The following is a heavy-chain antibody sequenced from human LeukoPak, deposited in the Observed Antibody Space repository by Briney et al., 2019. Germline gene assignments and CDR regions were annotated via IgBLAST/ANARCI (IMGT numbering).Heavy chain of an antibody. J-gene: IGHJ4*02. CDR2: IVVGSGNT. Sequence: ASVKVSFKASGFTFTSSAVQWVRQARGQRLEWIGWIVVGSGNTNYAQKFQERVTITRDMSTSTAYMELSSLRSEDTAVYYCAAGWYGSGSPKGDYWGQGTLVTVSS. CDR3: AAGWYGSGSPKGDY. CDR1: GFTFTSSA. D-gene: IGHD3-10*01. V-gene: IGHV1-58*01.